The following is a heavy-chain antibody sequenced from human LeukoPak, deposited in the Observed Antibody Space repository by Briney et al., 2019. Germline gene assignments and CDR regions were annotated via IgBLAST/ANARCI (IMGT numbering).Heavy chain of an antibody. J-gene: IGHJ3*02. CDR1: GFRFSDFG. CDR2: ISVSGDRT. D-gene: IGHD1-1*01. V-gene: IGHV3-23*01. CDR3: AKGGMRRNDVGYAFDI. Sequence: GSLRLSCAASGFRFSDFGMSWVRQAPGKGLEWVSGISVSGDRTYYADSVKGRFTISGDSSKNTLSLQINSLRAEDTAVYYCAKGGMRRNDVGYAFDIWGQGTMVTVSS.